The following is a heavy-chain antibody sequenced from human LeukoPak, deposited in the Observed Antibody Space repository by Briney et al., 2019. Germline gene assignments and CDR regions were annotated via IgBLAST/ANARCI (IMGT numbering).Heavy chain of an antibody. V-gene: IGHV3-33*01. CDR1: GFTFSSYG. D-gene: IGHD2-2*01. Sequence: GRSLRLSCAASGFTFSSYGMHWVRQAPGKGLGWVAVIWYDGSNKYYADSVKGRFTISRDNSKNTLYLQMNSLRAEDTAVYYCARDVGLGYCSSTSCSHLDYWGQGTLVTVSS. CDR2: IWYDGSNK. CDR3: ARDVGLGYCSSTSCSHLDY. J-gene: IGHJ4*02.